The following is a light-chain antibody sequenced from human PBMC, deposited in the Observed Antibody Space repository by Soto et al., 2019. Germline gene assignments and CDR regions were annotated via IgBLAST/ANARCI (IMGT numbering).Light chain of an antibody. J-gene: IGKJ1*01. CDR1: QSVNSVY. CDR2: DAS. V-gene: IGKV3-11*01. Sequence: EIVLTQSPGTLSLSPGERASLSCRADQSVNSVYLAWYQHKPGQAPRLLIYDASNRATGTPARFSGSGSGTDFTLTISSLEPEDFAVYYCQQRSSWTFGQGTKVDIK. CDR3: QQRSSWT.